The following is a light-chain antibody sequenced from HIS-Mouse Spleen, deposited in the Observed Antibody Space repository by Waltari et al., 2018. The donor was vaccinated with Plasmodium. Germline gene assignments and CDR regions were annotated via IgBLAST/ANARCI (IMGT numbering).Light chain of an antibody. CDR1: SSDFGGYHY. CDR3: SSYTSSSTLYVV. Sequence: QSALTQPASVYGSPGQSFTISCTGTSSDFGGYHYFSWYQQHPGKAPKLMIYDVSNRPSGVSNRFSGSKSGNTASLTISGLQAEDEADYYCSSYTSSSTLYVVFGGGTKLTVL. J-gene: IGLJ2*01. CDR2: DVS. V-gene: IGLV2-14*03.